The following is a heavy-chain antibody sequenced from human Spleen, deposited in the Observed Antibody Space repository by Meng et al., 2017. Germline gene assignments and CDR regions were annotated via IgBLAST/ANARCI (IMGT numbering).Heavy chain of an antibody. J-gene: IGHJ4*02. Sequence: LSLTCAASGFTFSSYAMSWVRQAPGKGLEWVSDINWNGGSTSYADSVKGRFTISRDNAKNSLYLQMNNLRAEDTALYYCARDLGYYDSSGYYYGLFYWGQGTLVTVSS. D-gene: IGHD3-22*01. V-gene: IGHV3-20*04. CDR3: ARDLGYYDSSGYYYGLFY. CDR2: INWNGGST. CDR1: GFTFSSYA.